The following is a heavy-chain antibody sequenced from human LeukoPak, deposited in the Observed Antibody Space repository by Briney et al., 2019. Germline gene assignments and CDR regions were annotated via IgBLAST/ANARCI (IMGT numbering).Heavy chain of an antibody. CDR1: GFTFSSYE. D-gene: IGHD5-24*01. J-gene: IGHJ4*02. CDR3: ARAKDGYNLDY. Sequence: GGSLRLSCAASGFTFSSYEMHWVRQAPGKGLEWVSYISSSGSTIYYADSVKGRFTISRDNAKNSLYLQMNSLRAEDTAVYYCARAKDGYNLDYWGQGTLVTVSS. V-gene: IGHV3-48*03. CDR2: ISSSGSTI.